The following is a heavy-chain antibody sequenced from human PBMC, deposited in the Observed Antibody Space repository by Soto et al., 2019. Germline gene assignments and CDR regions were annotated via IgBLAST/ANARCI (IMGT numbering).Heavy chain of an antibody. D-gene: IGHD5-12*01. CDR1: GFTFSSYA. J-gene: IGHJ4*02. CDR3: AKDGWLQGFFDY. V-gene: IGHV3-23*01. Sequence: PGGSLRLSCAASGFTFSSYAMGWVRQAPGKGLEWVSAISGSGGSTYYADSVKGRFTISRDNSKNTLYLQMNSLRAEDTAVYYCAKDGWLQGFFDYWGQGTLVTVSS. CDR2: ISGSGGST.